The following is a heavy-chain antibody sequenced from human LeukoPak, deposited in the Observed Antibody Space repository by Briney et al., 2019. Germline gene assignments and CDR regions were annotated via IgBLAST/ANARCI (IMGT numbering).Heavy chain of an antibody. CDR1: GGSFSGYY. D-gene: IGHD6-19*01. Sequence: SETLSPTCAVYGGSFSGYYWSWIRQPPGKGLEWIGEINHSGSTNYNPSLKSRVTISVDTSKNQFSLKLSSVTAADTAVYYCARGRQWLVLYYYYGMDVWGQGTTVTVSS. CDR2: INHSGST. V-gene: IGHV4-34*01. CDR3: ARGRQWLVLYYYYGMDV. J-gene: IGHJ6*02.